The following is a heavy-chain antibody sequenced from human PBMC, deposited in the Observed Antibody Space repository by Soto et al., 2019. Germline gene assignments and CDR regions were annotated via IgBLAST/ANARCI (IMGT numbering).Heavy chain of an antibody. Sequence: PSETLSLTCTVSGGSISSGGYYWSWIRQHPGKGLEWIGYIYYSGSTYYNPSLKSRVTISVDTSKNQFSLKLSSVTAADTAVYYCARVSSSGWYTHPNIDYWGQGTLVTVSS. CDR2: IYYSGST. V-gene: IGHV4-31*03. D-gene: IGHD6-19*01. CDR1: GGSISSGGYY. J-gene: IGHJ4*02. CDR3: ARVSSSGWYTHPNIDY.